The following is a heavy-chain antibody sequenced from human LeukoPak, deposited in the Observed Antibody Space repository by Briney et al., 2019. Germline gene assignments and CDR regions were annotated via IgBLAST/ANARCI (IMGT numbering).Heavy chain of an antibody. Sequence: PGGSLRLSCAASGVTFSGYWMTWVRQAPGKGLEWVANIKEDESEKYYADSVKGRFTISRDNAKNSVYLQMNSLRAKDTAVYYCVCTAPGYWGQGTLVTVSS. CDR3: VCTAPGY. CDR2: IKEDESEK. CDR1: GVTFSGYW. V-gene: IGHV3-7*01. J-gene: IGHJ4*02. D-gene: IGHD2-8*01.